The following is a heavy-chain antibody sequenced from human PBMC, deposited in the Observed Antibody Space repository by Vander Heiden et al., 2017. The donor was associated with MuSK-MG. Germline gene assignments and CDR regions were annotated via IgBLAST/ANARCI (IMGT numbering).Heavy chain of an antibody. CDR3: ARWVYAIRGGFDY. D-gene: IGHD2-8*01. CDR1: GGSISSSRYY. J-gene: IGHJ4*02. V-gene: IGHV4-39*01. CDR2: IYYSGST. Sequence: QLQLQESGPGLVKPSETLSLTCTVSGGSISSSRYYWGWIRRPPGKGLEWIGSIYYSGSTYYNPSLKSRVTISVDTSKNQFSLKLSSVTAADTAVYYCARWVYAIRGGFDYWGQGTLVTVSS.